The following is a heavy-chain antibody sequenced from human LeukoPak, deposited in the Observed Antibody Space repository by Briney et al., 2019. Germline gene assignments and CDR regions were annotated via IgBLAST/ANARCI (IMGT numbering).Heavy chain of an antibody. CDR3: ASTNWNYKPGEPDC. CDR1: GGTFSSYA. Sequence: GASVKVSCKASGGTFSSYAISWVRQAPGQGLEWMGGIIPIFGTANYAQKFQGRVTITTDESTSTAYMELSSLRSEDTAVYYCASTNWNYKPGEPDCWGQGTLVTVSS. CDR2: IIPIFGTA. D-gene: IGHD1-7*01. J-gene: IGHJ4*02. V-gene: IGHV1-69*05.